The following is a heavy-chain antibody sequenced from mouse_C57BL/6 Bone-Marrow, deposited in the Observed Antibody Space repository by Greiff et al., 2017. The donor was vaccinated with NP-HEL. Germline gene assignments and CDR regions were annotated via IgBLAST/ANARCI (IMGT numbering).Heavy chain of an antibody. V-gene: IGHV5-16*01. CDR3: ARWDIYDHFDY. Sequence: EVQLMESEGGLVQPGSSMKLSCTASGFTFSDYYMAWVRQVPEKGLEWVANINYDGSSTYYLDSLKSRFIISRDNAKNILYLQMSSLKSEDTATYYCARWDIYDHFDYWGQGTTLTVSS. CDR2: INYDGSST. CDR1: GFTFSDYY. J-gene: IGHJ2*01. D-gene: IGHD1-3*01.